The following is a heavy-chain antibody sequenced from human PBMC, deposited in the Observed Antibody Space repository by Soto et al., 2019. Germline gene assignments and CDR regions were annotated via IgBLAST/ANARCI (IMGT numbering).Heavy chain of an antibody. Sequence: TGESLRHSYAASGFTFDDYAMHWVRQAPGKGLVWVSGISWNSGSIGYADSVKGRFTISRDNTKNSLYLQMNSLRAEDTALYYCAKEMRPAYYILNGYYQYCYYGIAVGGPVT. J-gene: IGHJ6*01. CDR2: ISWNSGSI. CDR1: GFTFDDYA. D-gene: IGHD3-9*01. CDR3: AKEMRPAYYILNGYYQYCYYGIAV. V-gene: IGHV3-9*01.